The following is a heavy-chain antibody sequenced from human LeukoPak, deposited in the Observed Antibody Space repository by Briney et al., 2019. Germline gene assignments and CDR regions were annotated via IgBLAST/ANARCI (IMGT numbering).Heavy chain of an antibody. J-gene: IGHJ4*02. CDR3: ARSTLISVTGRGYFDY. V-gene: IGHV4-34*01. D-gene: IGHD4-17*01. Sequence: PSETLSLTCAVYGGSFSGYYWSWIRQPPGKGLEWIGEINHSESTNYNPSLKSRVTISVDTSKNQFSLKLNSLTAADTAVYHCARSTLISVTGRGYFDYCGQGTLVTVSS. CDR1: GGSFSGYY. CDR2: INHSEST.